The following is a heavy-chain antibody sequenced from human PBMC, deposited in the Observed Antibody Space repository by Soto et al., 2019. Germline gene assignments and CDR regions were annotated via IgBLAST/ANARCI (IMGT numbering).Heavy chain of an antibody. CDR1: GFAFSSYA. Sequence: EVQLLESGGGLVQPGGSLRLSCAASGFAFSSYAMSWVRQAPGKGLEWVSSISGSTSGTYYADAVKGRFTISRDNTNNTLYLQMTSLRAEDTAVSYCAKDRGFIDPFDYWGQGALVTVSS. V-gene: IGHV3-23*01. CDR2: ISGSTSGT. J-gene: IGHJ4*02. CDR3: AKDRGFIDPFDY. D-gene: IGHD3-16*02.